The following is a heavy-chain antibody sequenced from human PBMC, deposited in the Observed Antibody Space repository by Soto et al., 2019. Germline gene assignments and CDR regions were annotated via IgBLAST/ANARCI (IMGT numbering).Heavy chain of an antibody. J-gene: IGHJ5*02. Sequence: SEPLSLTYTVSCDSLSYNFWTCIRPPAGKGLESIGLRHGSASTSYDPSLKTRLSMSVDTSNNQISLLLMSVTAADTAVYYCARDLQSATMNRGVHLAYHAFAPWGHGTLVTVSS. D-gene: IGHD3-10*01. V-gene: IGHV4-4*07. CDR3: ARDLQSATMNRGVHLAYHAFAP. CDR1: CDSLSYNF. CDR2: RHGSAST.